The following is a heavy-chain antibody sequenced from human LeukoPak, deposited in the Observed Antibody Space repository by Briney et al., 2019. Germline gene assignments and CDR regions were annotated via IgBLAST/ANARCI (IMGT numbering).Heavy chain of an antibody. J-gene: IGHJ4*02. V-gene: IGHV3-23*01. CDR2: ISGSGGST. CDR1: GFTFSSYA. Sequence: GGSLRLSCAASGFTFSSYAMSWVRQAPGKGLEWVSAISGSGGSTYYADSVKGRLTISRDNSRNTLYLQMNSLRAEDTSVYYCARAHIAIVVAVPDYWGQGTLVTVSS. D-gene: IGHD2-15*01. CDR3: ARAHIAIVVAVPDY.